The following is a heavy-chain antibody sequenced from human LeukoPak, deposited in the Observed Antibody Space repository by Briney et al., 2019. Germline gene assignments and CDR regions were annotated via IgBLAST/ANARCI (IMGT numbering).Heavy chain of an antibody. Sequence: GGSLRLSCAASGFTFSSYAMHWVRQAPGKGLEWVAVIWYDGSNKYYADSVKGRFTISRDNSKNTLYLQMTSLRAEDAAVYYCARAAYDSSGYLTLWGQGTLVTVSS. V-gene: IGHV3-33*08. CDR2: IWYDGSNK. D-gene: IGHD3-22*01. CDR3: ARAAYDSSGYLTL. CDR1: GFTFSSYA. J-gene: IGHJ4*02.